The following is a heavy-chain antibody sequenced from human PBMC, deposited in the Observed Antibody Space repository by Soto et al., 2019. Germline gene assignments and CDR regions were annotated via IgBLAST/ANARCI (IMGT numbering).Heavy chain of an antibody. CDR2: ISYDGSNK. CDR3: ARDFTRSGYYTSSFEI. D-gene: IGHD3-3*01. V-gene: IGHV3-30-3*01. CDR1: GFTFSSYA. J-gene: IGHJ3*02. Sequence: QVQLVESGGGVVQPGRSLRLSCAASGFTFSSYAMHWVRQAPGKGLEWVASISYDGSNKYYADSVKGRFTISRDNSKNTLSLPMTSLRAEDTAVYYFARDFTRSGYYTSSFEIWGQGTMVTVSS.